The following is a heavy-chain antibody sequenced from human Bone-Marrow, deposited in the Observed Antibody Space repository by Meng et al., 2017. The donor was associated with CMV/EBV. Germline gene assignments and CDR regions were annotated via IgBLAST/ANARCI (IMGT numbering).Heavy chain of an antibody. V-gene: IGHV3-66*02. D-gene: IGHD5-18*01. Sequence: GESLKISCAASGFTVSRNYMGWVRQAPGKGLEWVSVIYGSGTTNYPDFVKGRITIAKDNSRNTVYLQMNSLRAEDTAVYFCARGAETPMVLPPDVWGQGSLVTVSS. CDR2: IYGSGTT. J-gene: IGHJ4*02. CDR3: ARGAETPMVLPPDV. CDR1: GFTVSRNY.